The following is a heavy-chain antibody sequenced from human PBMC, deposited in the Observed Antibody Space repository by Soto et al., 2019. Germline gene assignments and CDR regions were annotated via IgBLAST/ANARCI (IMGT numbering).Heavy chain of an antibody. D-gene: IGHD6-13*01. CDR3: ARDPGGLAGTLFDY. Sequence: TGGSLRLSCAASGFTFSSYAMHWVRQAPGKGLEWVAVISYDGSNKYYADSVKGRFTISRDNSKNTLYLQMNSLRAEDTAVYYCARDPGGLAGTLFDYWGQGTLVTVSS. CDR1: GFTFSSYA. J-gene: IGHJ4*02. CDR2: ISYDGSNK. V-gene: IGHV3-30-3*01.